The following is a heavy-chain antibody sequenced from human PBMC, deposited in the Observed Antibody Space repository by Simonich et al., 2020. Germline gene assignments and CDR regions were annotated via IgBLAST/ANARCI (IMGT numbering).Heavy chain of an antibody. Sequence: EVQLVESGGGLVQPGGSLRLSCAASGFTFSSYWRSWVRQAPGKGLGWVANIKQEGSEKYYVDSVKGRFTIYRDNAKNSLYLQMNSLSAEDTAVYYCARDGLGTAYYYYMDVWGKGTTVTVSS. CDR3: ARDGLGTAYYYYMDV. J-gene: IGHJ6*03. CDR2: IKQEGSEK. D-gene: IGHD7-27*01. CDR1: GFTFSSYW. V-gene: IGHV3-7*01.